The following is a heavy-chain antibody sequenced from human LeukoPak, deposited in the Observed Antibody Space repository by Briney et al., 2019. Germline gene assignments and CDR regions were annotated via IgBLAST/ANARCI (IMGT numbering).Heavy chain of an antibody. CDR1: GFTFSGSA. J-gene: IGHJ5*02. V-gene: IGHV3-73*01. Sequence: GGSLRLSCAASGFTFSGSAMHWVRQASGKGLEWIGRLRSKANSYATAYAASVKGRFTISRDDSKNTAYLQMNSLKTEDTAVYYCTRHGGDTAAWGQGTLVTVSS. CDR2: LRSKANSYAT. D-gene: IGHD5-18*01. CDR3: TRHGGDTAA.